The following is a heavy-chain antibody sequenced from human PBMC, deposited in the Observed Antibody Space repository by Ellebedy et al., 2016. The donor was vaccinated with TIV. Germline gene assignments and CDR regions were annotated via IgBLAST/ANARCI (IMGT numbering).Heavy chain of an antibody. CDR1: GGTFSSYA. CDR2: IIPIFGAP. V-gene: IGHV1-69*06. D-gene: IGHD2-15*01. CDR3: ATDSRGYCSGGSFFWDY. J-gene: IGHJ4*02. Sequence: AASVKVSCKAPGGTFSSYAFIWVRQAPGQGLEWLGGIIPIFGAPGYAQKFQGRVKVTADKYTSTAYMELSNLRSEDTAIYYCATDSRGYCSGGSFFWDYWGQGTLVSVSS.